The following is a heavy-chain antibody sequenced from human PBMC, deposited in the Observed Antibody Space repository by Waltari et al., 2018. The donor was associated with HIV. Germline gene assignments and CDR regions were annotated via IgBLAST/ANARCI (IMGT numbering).Heavy chain of an antibody. Sequence: EVQLVESGGGLVQPGGSLRLSCAASGFTFNRYWMTWVANIKQDGSDKYYVVSVKGRFTISRDNAKNSLYLQMNSLRAEDTAVYYCARDWITSGRLDTFDIWGQGTMVTVSS. CDR2: IKQDGSDK. CDR1: GFTFNRYW. D-gene: IGHD6-19*01. J-gene: IGHJ3*02. V-gene: IGHV3-7*01. CDR3: ARDWITSGRLDTFDI.